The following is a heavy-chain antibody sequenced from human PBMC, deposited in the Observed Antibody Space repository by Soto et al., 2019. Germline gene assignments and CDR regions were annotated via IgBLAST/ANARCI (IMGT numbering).Heavy chain of an antibody. D-gene: IGHD1-26*01. J-gene: IGHJ3*02. Sequence: ESLKISCKGSGYSFTNYWIGWVRQMPGKGLEWMGIIDPGDSDTRYSPSFQGQVTISADKSISTASLQWSSLKASDTAMYYCARASIGLVGATTSAFDIWGQGKMVTVS. CDR1: GYSFTNYW. V-gene: IGHV5-51*01. CDR2: IDPGDSDT. CDR3: ARASIGLVGATTSAFDI.